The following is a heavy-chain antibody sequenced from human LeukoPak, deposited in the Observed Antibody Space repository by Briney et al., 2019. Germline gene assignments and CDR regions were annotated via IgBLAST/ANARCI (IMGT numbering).Heavy chain of an antibody. CDR1: GFTFSSYA. Sequence: GGSLRLSCAASGFTFSSYAMSWVRQAPGKGLEWVSAISGSGGSTYYADSVKGRFTISRDNSKNTLYLQMNSLRAEDTAVHYCASRLGYCSGGSCYASMDVWGQGTTVTVSS. J-gene: IGHJ6*02. D-gene: IGHD2-15*01. CDR3: ASRLGYCSGGSCYASMDV. V-gene: IGHV3-23*01. CDR2: ISGSGGST.